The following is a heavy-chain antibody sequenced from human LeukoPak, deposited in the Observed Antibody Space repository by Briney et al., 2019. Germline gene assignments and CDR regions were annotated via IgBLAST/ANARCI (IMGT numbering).Heavy chain of an antibody. Sequence: ASVKVSCKASGGTFSSYAISWVRQAPGQGLEWMGGIIPIFGTANYAQKFQGRVTITADKSTSTAYMELSSLRSEDTAVYYCAGARDYGGVNWFDPWGQGTLVTVSS. CDR2: IIPIFGTA. CDR3: AGARDYGGVNWFDP. J-gene: IGHJ5*02. V-gene: IGHV1-69*06. D-gene: IGHD4-23*01. CDR1: GGTFSSYA.